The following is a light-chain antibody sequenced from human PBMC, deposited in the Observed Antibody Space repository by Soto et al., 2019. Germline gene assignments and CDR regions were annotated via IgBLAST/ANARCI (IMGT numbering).Light chain of an antibody. J-gene: IGLJ1*01. CDR3: QVWDSGSTQYV. CDR1: NIGSER. Sequence: SYELTQPPSVSVAPGQTARITCGGNNIGSERVHWYQQKPGQAPVLVVYDDRDRPSGIPERFSGSNSGNTATLTISRVEAGDEADYYCQVWDSGSTQYVFGAGTKVTVL. CDR2: DDR. V-gene: IGLV3-21*02.